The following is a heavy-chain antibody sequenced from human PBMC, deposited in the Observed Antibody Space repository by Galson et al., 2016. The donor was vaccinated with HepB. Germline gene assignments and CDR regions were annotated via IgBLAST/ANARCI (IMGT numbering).Heavy chain of an antibody. J-gene: IGHJ5*02. CDR2: IWNDSSNN. V-gene: IGHV3-33*01. D-gene: IGHD3-22*01. CDR3: ARDRFYYDSSLDP. Sequence: SLRLSCAASGFTFSTYVMHWVRQAPGKGLEWVAVIWNDSSNNYYADSVKGRFTISRDNSKNTLYLQMNSLRAEDTAMYYCARDRFYYDSSLDPWGHGTLVTVFS. CDR1: GFTFSTYV.